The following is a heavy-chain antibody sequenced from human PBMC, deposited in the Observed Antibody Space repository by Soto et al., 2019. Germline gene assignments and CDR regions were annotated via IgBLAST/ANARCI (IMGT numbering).Heavy chain of an antibody. CDR3: ATIAVAGYYYYYGMDV. CDR2: ISSSSSYI. D-gene: IGHD6-19*01. V-gene: IGHV3-21*01. Sequence: EVQLVESGGGLVKPGGSLRLSCAASGFTFSSYSMNWVRQAPGKGLEWVSSISSSSSYIYYADSVKGRFTISRDNAKNSLYLQMNSLRAEDTAVYYCATIAVAGYYYYYGMDVWGQGTTVTVSS. CDR1: GFTFSSYS. J-gene: IGHJ6*02.